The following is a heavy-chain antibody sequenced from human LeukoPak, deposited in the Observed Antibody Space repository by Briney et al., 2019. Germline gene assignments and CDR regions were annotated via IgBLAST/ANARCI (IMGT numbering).Heavy chain of an antibody. CDR1: GDSINSGGYY. CDR2: IYTSGST. D-gene: IGHD2-15*01. J-gene: IGHJ6*03. V-gene: IGHV4-61*02. CDR3: VRENLEDTFYYYMDV. Sequence: SETLSLTCTVSGDSINSGGYYWSWIRQPAGKGLEWIGRIYTSGSTNYNPSLKSRVTMSVDTSKNQFSLKLSSVTAADTAVYYCVRENLEDTFYYYMDVWGKGTTVTVSS.